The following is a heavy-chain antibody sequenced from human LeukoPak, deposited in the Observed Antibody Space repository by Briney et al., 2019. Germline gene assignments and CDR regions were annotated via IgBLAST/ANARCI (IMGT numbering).Heavy chain of an antibody. D-gene: IGHD1/OR15-1a*01. J-gene: IGHJ3*01. CDR1: GFTFSSYG. V-gene: IGHV3-23*01. CDR2: VSLSGDNM. Sequence: GGSLRLSCSASGFTFSSYGMSWVRQAPGKGLEWVSVVSLSGDNMFYADSVKGRFTISRDNSKNTVYLQMDSLRVDDTAVYYCAKVATPNTLDAFDVWGQGTMVTVSS. CDR3: AKVATPNTLDAFDV.